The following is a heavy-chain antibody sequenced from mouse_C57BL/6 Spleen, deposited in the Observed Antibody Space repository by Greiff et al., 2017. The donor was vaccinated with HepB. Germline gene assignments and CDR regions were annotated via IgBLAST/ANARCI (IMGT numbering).Heavy chain of an antibody. D-gene: IGHD1-1*01. J-gene: IGHJ2*01. Sequence: EVKVVESGGGLVKPGGSLKLSCAASGFTFSSYTMSWVRQTPEKRLEWVATISGGGGNTYYPDSVKGRFTISRDNAKNTLYLQRSSLRSEDTALYYCARHRLGRYSLDYWGQGTTLTVSS. CDR2: ISGGGGNT. CDR3: ARHRLGRYSLDY. V-gene: IGHV5-9*01. CDR1: GFTFSSYT.